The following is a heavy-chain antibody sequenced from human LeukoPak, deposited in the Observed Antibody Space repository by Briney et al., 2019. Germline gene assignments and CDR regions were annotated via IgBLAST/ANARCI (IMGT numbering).Heavy chain of an antibody. D-gene: IGHD1-26*01. V-gene: IGHV1-46*01. J-gene: IGHJ4*02. CDR2: INPSGGST. CDR1: GYTFTGYY. CDR3: AREYTSGSYLGGHFDY. Sequence: ASVKVSCKASGYTFTGYYMHWVRQAPGQGLEWMGIINPSGGSTSYAQKFQGRVTMTRDMSTSTVYMELSSLRSEDTAVYYCAREYTSGSYLGGHFDYWGQGTLVTVSS.